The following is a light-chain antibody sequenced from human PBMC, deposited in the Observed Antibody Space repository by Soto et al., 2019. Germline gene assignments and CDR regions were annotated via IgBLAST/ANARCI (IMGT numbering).Light chain of an antibody. Sequence: EILFTQSPGTLSLSPRERATLYCRASQSVTSSYLAWYQQKPGQAPRLLIYGASSRDTGIPDRFSGSGSGTDFTLTISRLEPEDFAVYYCQQYGSSPGTFGQGTKVDIK. CDR1: QSVTSSY. CDR3: QQYGSSPGT. CDR2: GAS. V-gene: IGKV3-20*01. J-gene: IGKJ1*01.